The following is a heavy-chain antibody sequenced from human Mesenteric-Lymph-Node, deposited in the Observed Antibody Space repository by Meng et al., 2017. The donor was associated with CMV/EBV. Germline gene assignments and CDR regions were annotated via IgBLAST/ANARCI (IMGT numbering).Heavy chain of an antibody. J-gene: IGHJ5*02. V-gene: IGHV1-3*01. CDR2: INAGNGNT. Sequence: PGQRLEWMGWINAGNGNTKYSQKFQGRVTITRDTSASTAYMELSSLRSEDTAVYYCARGVSYYDFWSGPIQPPKEAEEKYNWFDPWGQGTLVTVSS. CDR3: ARGVSYYDFWSGPIQPPKEAEEKYNWFDP. D-gene: IGHD3-3*01.